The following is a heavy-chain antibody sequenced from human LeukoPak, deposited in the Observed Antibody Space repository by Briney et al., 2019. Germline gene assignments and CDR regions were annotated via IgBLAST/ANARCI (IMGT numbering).Heavy chain of an antibody. D-gene: IGHD2-2*01. J-gene: IGHJ6*02. Sequence: PGGSLRLSCAASGFTFSIYGMHWVRQAPGKGLEWVAIISYDGSNKYYSDSVKGRFTISRDNSKNTLYLQMSSLRAEDTAVYYCAKCGYCSSTSYPGDGMDVWGQGTTVTVSS. CDR1: GFTFSIYG. V-gene: IGHV3-30*18. CDR2: ISYDGSNK. CDR3: AKCGYCSSTSYPGDGMDV.